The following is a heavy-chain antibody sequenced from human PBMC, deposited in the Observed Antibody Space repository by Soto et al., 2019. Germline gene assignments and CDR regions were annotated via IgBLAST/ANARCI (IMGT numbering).Heavy chain of an antibody. CDR1: GYTFTSYY. J-gene: IGHJ6*02. CDR2: INPSGGDT. CDR3: ARDPGIAVAGSDPYYYGMDL. D-gene: IGHD6-19*01. Sequence: GASVKVSCKASGYTFTSYYIHWVRQAPGQGLEWMVLINPSGGDTSYAQKFQGRVTMTGDTSTSTFYMELRSLRSEDTAVYYCARDPGIAVAGSDPYYYGMDLWGQGTTVTVYS. V-gene: IGHV1-46*01.